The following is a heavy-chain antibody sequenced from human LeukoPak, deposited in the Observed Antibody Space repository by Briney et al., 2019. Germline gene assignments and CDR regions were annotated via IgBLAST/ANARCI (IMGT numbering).Heavy chain of an antibody. J-gene: IGHJ4*02. CDR2: IYSSGTT. D-gene: IGHD6-13*01. CDR3: ARGSGPSGWFPIFDS. V-gene: IGHV3-53*01. Sequence: GGSLRLSCAASGFIVSTNYMSWVRQAPGRGLEWVSLIYSSGTTYYADSVKGRFTISRDISKSTLYLQMNSLRADDTAVYYCARGSGPSGWFPIFDSWGQGALVTVSS. CDR1: GFIVSTNY.